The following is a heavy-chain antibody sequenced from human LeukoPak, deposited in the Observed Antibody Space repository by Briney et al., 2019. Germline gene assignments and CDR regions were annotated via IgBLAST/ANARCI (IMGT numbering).Heavy chain of an antibody. CDR1: GFTFSSYS. Sequence: GGSLRLSCAASGFTFSSYSMNWVRQAPGKGLEWVSSISSSSSYIYYADSVKGRFTISRANAKNSLYLQMNSLRAEDTAVYYGASIPYDYVWGSYRYPNDAFDIWGQGTMVTVSS. V-gene: IGHV3-21*01. CDR3: ASIPYDYVWGSYRYPNDAFDI. J-gene: IGHJ3*02. CDR2: ISSSSSYI. D-gene: IGHD3-16*02.